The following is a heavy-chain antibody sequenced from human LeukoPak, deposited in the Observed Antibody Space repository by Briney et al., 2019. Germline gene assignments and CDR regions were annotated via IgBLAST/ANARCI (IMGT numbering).Heavy chain of an antibody. Sequence: GGSLRLSCTASGFTFSNFWMGWVRQAPGKGLEWVANIKQDETEKFYLGSVKGRFTISRDNSKNTVYLQMRNLRVEHTAVYYCAKVVAGNIDYYFDYWGQGILVAVSS. V-gene: IGHV3-7*03. CDR3: AKVVAGNIDYYFDY. J-gene: IGHJ4*02. CDR2: IKQDETEK. D-gene: IGHD2/OR15-2a*01. CDR1: GFTFSNFW.